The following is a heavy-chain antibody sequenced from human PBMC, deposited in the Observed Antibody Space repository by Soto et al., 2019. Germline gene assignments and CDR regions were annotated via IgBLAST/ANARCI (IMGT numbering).Heavy chain of an antibody. CDR1: GFTFSSYS. V-gene: IGHV3-48*02. Sequence: GGSLRLSCAASGFTFSSYSMNWVRQAPGKGLKRVSYISSSSSTIYYADSVKGRFTISRDNAKNSLYLQMNSLRDEDTAVYYCARDAASQKASVYVLIVYAILAPYYYYGMDVWGQGTTVTVSS. D-gene: IGHD2-8*01. CDR2: ISSSSSTI. CDR3: ARDAASQKASVYVLIVYAILAPYYYYGMDV. J-gene: IGHJ6*02.